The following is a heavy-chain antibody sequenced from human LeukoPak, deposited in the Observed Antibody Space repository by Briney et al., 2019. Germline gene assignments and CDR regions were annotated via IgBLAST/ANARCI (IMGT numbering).Heavy chain of an antibody. J-gene: IGHJ3*02. Sequence: GGSLRLSCAASGFTFSSYAMSWVRQAPGKGLEWVSAISGSGGSTYYVDSVKGRFTISRDNSTNTLNLQMNSLRAEDTAVYYCAKDRGIPVAGTYAFDIWGQGTMVTVSS. V-gene: IGHV3-23*01. CDR1: GFTFSSYA. CDR3: AKDRGIPVAGTYAFDI. D-gene: IGHD6-19*01. CDR2: ISGSGGST.